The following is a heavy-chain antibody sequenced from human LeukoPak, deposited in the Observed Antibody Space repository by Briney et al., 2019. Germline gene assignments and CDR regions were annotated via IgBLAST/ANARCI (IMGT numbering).Heavy chain of an antibody. V-gene: IGHV4-59*01. D-gene: IGHD5-12*01. Sequence: SETLSLTCTVSGGSISSYYWSWIRQPPGKGLEWIGHIYYSGSTNYNPSLKSRVTISVDTSKNQFSLKLSSVTAADTAVYYCARFSGYDSFDYWGQGTLDTVSS. J-gene: IGHJ4*02. CDR2: IYYSGST. CDR3: ARFSGYDSFDY. CDR1: GGSISSYY.